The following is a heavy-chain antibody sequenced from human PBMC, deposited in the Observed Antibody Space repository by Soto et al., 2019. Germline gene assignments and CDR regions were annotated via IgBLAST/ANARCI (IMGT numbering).Heavy chain of an antibody. J-gene: IGHJ4*02. Sequence: EVQLLESGGGLVQPGGSLRLSCAASGFTFRNYAMSWVRQTPGKGLEWVSAISGSGGSTYYADSVKGRFTISRDNSKNTLYLQMNSLRAEDTAVYYCAKNGWDLLRRLDYWGQGTLVTVSS. CDR1: GFTFRNYA. CDR3: AKNGWDLLRRLDY. CDR2: ISGSGGST. D-gene: IGHD1-26*01. V-gene: IGHV3-23*01.